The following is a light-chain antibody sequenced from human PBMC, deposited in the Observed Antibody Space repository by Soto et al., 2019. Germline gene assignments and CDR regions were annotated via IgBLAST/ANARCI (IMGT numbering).Light chain of an antibody. CDR3: QQYGSSLGVT. CDR2: GAS. V-gene: IGKV3-20*01. J-gene: IGKJ4*01. CDR1: QSDSSSY. Sequence: EIVLTQSTATLSLSPGERATLSCRAIQSDSSSYLAWYQQNPGQAPRLLIYGASSRATGIPDRFSVSASGTDFTLTISRLEPEDFAVYYCQQYGSSLGVTCGGGTKVEIK.